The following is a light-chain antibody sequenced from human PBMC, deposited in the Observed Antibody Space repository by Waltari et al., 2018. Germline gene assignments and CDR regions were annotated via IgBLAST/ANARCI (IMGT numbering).Light chain of an antibody. J-gene: IGKJ1*01. Sequence: WRASQRVSRYFGWYQQTACPAPRLLFYGASSRSTGVPNRFSGSGSGTDFSITISRLEPEDFAVYYCQHYVRLPVSFGQGTKVEIK. CDR1: QRVSRY. CDR3: QHYVRLPVS. CDR2: GAS. V-gene: IGKV3-20*01.